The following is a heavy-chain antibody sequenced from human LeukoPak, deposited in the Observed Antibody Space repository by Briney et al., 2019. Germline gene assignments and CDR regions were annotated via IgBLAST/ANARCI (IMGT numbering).Heavy chain of an antibody. V-gene: IGHV4-34*01. D-gene: IGHD4-11*01. Sequence: PSETLSLTCAVHGGPLSGYYWSWIRQPPGKGLEWIGEINLGGSSNYNPSLENRVTMSVDTSKNQFSLKVKSVTAADTAVYYCARVPVTANWFDPWGQGTLVTVSS. CDR1: GGPLSGYY. CDR3: ARVPVTANWFDP. CDR2: INLGGSS. J-gene: IGHJ5*02.